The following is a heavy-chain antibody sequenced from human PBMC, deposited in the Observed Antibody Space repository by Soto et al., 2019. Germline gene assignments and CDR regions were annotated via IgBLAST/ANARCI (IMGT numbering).Heavy chain of an antibody. CDR2: VGPSGLST. CDR3: GRSYYYDWTGYYRTFHY. D-gene: IGHD3-22*01. Sequence: GGSLRLSCAASGTIFGQYAMSWVRLAPGKGLGWGPVVGPSGLSTCYADPVRGRLTISRDNSENTRYLQMNSLRADDTACYFCGRSYYYDWTGYYRTFHYWGPGTLVTVSS. CDR1: GTIFGQYA. V-gene: IGHV3-23*01. J-gene: IGHJ4*02.